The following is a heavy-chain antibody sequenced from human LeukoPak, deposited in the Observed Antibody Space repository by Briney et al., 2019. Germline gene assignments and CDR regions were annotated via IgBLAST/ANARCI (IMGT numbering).Heavy chain of an antibody. D-gene: IGHD3-9*01. V-gene: IGHV3-23*01. CDR3: ARDTEHLYFVFDY. Sequence: GGSLRLSGAATGYTFSNYAMSWVRQAPGKGLEWVSAVGGSRGNTYYADSVRGRFTISRDNAKNSLYLQMNSLRDEDTAVYYCARDTEHLYFVFDYWGQGTLVTVSS. CDR1: GYTFSNYA. CDR2: VGGSRGNT. J-gene: IGHJ4*02.